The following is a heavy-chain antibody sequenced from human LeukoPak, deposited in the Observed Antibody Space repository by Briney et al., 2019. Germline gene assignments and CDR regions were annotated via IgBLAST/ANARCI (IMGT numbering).Heavy chain of an antibody. CDR1: GFTFSSYA. CDR3: ARDRYCSSTSCYNWFDP. J-gene: IGHJ5*02. D-gene: IGHD2-2*01. CDR2: ISYEGSNK. Sequence: GGSPRLSCEASGFTFSSYAMHWVRQAPGEGLGGVAVISYEGSNKYYADSVKGRFTISRDNSKNTLYLQMNSLRAEDTAVYYCARDRYCSSTSCYNWFDPWGQGTLVTVSS. V-gene: IGHV3-30-3*01.